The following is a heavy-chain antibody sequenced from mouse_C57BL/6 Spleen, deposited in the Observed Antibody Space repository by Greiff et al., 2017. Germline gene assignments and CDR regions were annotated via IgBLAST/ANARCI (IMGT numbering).Heavy chain of an antibody. CDR2: ISSGGSYT. V-gene: IGHV5-6*01. Sequence: EVQVVESGGDLVKPGGSLKLSCAASGFTFSSYGMSWVRQTPDKRLEWVATISSGGSYTYYPDSVKGRFTISRDNAKNTLYLQMSSLKSEDTAMYYCARREVKGYFDVWGTGTTVTVSS. D-gene: IGHD1-3*01. CDR1: GFTFSSYG. J-gene: IGHJ1*03. CDR3: ARREVKGYFDV.